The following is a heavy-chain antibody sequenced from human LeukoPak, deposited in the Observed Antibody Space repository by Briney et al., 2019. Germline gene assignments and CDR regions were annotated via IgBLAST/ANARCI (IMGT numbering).Heavy chain of an antibody. Sequence: PSETLSLTCAVSGGPVSTDCWSWIRQPPGKGLEWIGYIYYSGTTNYNPSLKSRVTISLDTSKNQFSVRLSSVTAADTALYYCARERGEEYSSGWYKTNFFDTWGQGTRVTVSS. CDR3: ARERGEEYSSGWYKTNFFDT. CDR2: IYYSGTT. D-gene: IGHD6-19*01. CDR1: GGPVSTDC. J-gene: IGHJ4*02. V-gene: IGHV4-59*02.